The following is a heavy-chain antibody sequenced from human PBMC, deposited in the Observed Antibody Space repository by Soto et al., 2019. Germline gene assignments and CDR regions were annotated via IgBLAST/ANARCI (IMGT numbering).Heavy chain of an antibody. CDR2: IYYSGST. CDR1: GGSISRSSYY. Sequence: SETLSLTCTVSGGSISRSSYYWGWVRQPPGEGLGWIGSIYYSGSTYYNPSLKSRVTISVDTSKNQFSLKLSSVTAADTAVYYCARQRVTMVRGVIIKEVWFDPWGQGTLVTVSS. D-gene: IGHD3-10*01. J-gene: IGHJ5*02. V-gene: IGHV4-39*01. CDR3: ARQRVTMVRGVIIKEVWFDP.